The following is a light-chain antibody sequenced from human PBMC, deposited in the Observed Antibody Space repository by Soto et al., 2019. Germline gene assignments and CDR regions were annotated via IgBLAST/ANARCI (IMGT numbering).Light chain of an antibody. Sequence: QSVLTQPPSVSGAPGQRVTISCTGSSSNIGAGYDVHWYQQLPGTAPKLLIYGNSNRPSGVPDRFSGSKSGTSASLAITGLQAEDEADYYCQSYDSSLSAYVVFGGGTTLTVL. CDR1: SSNIGAGYD. J-gene: IGLJ2*01. V-gene: IGLV1-40*01. CDR2: GNS. CDR3: QSYDSSLSAYVV.